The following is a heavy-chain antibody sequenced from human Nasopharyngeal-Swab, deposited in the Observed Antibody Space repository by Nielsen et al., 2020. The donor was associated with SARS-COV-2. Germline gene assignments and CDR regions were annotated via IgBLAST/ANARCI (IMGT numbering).Heavy chain of an antibody. J-gene: IGHJ6*02. V-gene: IGHV3-48*02. CDR2: ISSSSSTI. CDR3: GRGKGDYYYYYGMDV. Sequence: LSLTCAASGFTFSSYSMNWVRQAPGKGLEWVSHISSSSSTIYYADSVKGRFTISRDNAKNSLYLQMNSLRDEDTAVYYCGRGKGDYYYYYGMDVWGQGTTVTVSS. CDR1: GFTFSSYS. D-gene: IGHD3-16*01.